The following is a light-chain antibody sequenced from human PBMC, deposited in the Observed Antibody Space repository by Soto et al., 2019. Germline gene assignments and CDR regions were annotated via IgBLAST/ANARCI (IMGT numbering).Light chain of an antibody. CDR2: DVR. V-gene: IGLV2-14*01. J-gene: IGLJ1*01. CDR1: SNDIGAYNY. Sequence: QSALTQPASVSGSPGQSITISCTGTSNDIGAYNYVSWYQQHPGKAPKLMIYDVRNRPSGVSNRFSGSKSGNTASLTISGLHTEDDADYYCSSYVSSSTHVFGTGTKVTVL. CDR3: SSYVSSSTHV.